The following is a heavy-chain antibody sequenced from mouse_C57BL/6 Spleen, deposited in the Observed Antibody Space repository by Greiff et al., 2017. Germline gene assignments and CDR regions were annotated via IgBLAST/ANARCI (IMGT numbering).Heavy chain of an antibody. J-gene: IGHJ3*01. CDR3: ARDQFPYLAY. CDR1: GYTFTSYW. V-gene: IGHV1-50*01. Sequence: QVQLQQPGAELVKPGASVKLSCKASGYTFTSYWMQWVKQRPGQGLEWIGEIDPSDSYTNYYQNFKGKATLTVDTSSSTAYMQLSSLTSSDSAVYYCARDQFPYLAYWGQGTLVTVSA. CDR2: IDPSDSYT. D-gene: IGHD5-1*01.